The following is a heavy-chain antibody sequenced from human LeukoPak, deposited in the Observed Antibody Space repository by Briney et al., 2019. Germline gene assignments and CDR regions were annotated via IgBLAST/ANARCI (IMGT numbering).Heavy chain of an antibody. Sequence: TGGSLRLSCAASGFSFSNSGMSWVRQAPAKGLEWVAGISGGGANTHYADSVKGRFTISRDNTKNTLFLQMNSQRDEDTAIYYFSKWTGNGDYWGKEPWSPSPQ. CDR1: GFSFSNSG. V-gene: IGHV3-23*01. J-gene: IGHJ4*01. CDR3: SKWTGNGDY. D-gene: IGHD3/OR15-3a*01. CDR2: ISGGGANT.